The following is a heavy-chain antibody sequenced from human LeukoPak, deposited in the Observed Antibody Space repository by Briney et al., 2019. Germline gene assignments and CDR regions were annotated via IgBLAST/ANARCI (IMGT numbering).Heavy chain of an antibody. CDR1: GFTFSNYA. CDR2: ISGSGGST. CDR3: AKRGDSSGWSQYDY. J-gene: IGHJ4*02. V-gene: IGHV3-23*01. Sequence: GGSLRLSCAASGFTFSNYAMGWVRQAPGKGLEWVSTISGSGGSTYYADSVKGRFTISRDNSKKTLYLQMNSLRADDTAVYYCAKRGDSSGWSQYDYWGQGTLVTVSS. D-gene: IGHD6-19*01.